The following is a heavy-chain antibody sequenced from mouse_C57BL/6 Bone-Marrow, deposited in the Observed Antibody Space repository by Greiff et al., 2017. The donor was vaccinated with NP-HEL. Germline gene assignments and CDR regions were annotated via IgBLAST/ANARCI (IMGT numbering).Heavy chain of an antibody. CDR2: ISSGSSTI. V-gene: IGHV5-17*01. Sequence: DVKLVESGGGLVKPGGSLKLSCAASGFTFSDYGMHWVRQAPEKGLEWVAYISSGSSTIYYADTVKGRFTISRDNAKNTLFLQMTRLRSEDTAMYYCARNGAMDYWGQGTSVTVSS. CDR3: ARNGAMDY. J-gene: IGHJ4*01. CDR1: GFTFSDYG.